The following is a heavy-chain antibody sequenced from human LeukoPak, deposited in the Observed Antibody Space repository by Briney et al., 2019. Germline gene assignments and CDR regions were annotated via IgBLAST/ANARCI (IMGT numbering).Heavy chain of an antibody. D-gene: IGHD6-6*01. J-gene: IGHJ6*02. Sequence: GASMKVSCKASGYTFTGYYMHWVRQAPGQGLEWMGWINPNSGGTNYAQKFQGRVTMTRDTSISTAYMELSRLRSDDTAVYYCARVGARNYYYYGMDVWGQGTTVTVSS. CDR2: INPNSGGT. CDR1: GYTFTGYY. CDR3: ARVGARNYYYYGMDV. V-gene: IGHV1-2*02.